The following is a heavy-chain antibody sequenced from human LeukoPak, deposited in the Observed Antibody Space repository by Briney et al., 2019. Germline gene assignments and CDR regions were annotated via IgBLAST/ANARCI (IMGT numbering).Heavy chain of an antibody. CDR2: IYYSGST. V-gene: IGHV4-59*01. Sequence: SEALSLTCTVSGGSINKYHWSWIRQPPGKGLEWIGYIYYSGSTNYNPSLKSRVTISVDTSKNQFSLKLSSVTAADTAVYYCARGVYSSSWTPPGYWGQGTLVTVSS. D-gene: IGHD6-13*01. CDR3: ARGVYSSSWTPPGY. CDR1: GGSINKYH. J-gene: IGHJ4*02.